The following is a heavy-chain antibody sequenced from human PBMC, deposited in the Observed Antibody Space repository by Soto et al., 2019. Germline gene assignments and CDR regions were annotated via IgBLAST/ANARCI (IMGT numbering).Heavy chain of an antibody. V-gene: IGHV3-30-3*01. D-gene: IGHD2-2*01. J-gene: IGHJ6*02. Sequence: GGSLRLSCAASGFTFSSYAMHWVRQAPGKGLEWVAVISYDGSNKYYADSVKGRFTISRDNSKNTLYLQMNSLRAEDTAAYYCARMGGFCSSTSCLYGMDVWGQGTTVTVSS. CDR1: GFTFSSYA. CDR2: ISYDGSNK. CDR3: ARMGGFCSSTSCLYGMDV.